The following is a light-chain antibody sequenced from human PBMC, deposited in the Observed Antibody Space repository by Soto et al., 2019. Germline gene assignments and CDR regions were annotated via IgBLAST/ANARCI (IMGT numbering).Light chain of an antibody. Sequence: EIVLTQSPATLSLSPGERATLSCRASQSVSSYLAWYQQKPGQAPRLLIYDASNRATGIPARFSGSGSGTDFTLTISSLEPEDFAVYYCQQRSNWPGFGQGTKVEI. CDR2: DAS. CDR1: QSVSSY. J-gene: IGKJ1*01. V-gene: IGKV3-11*01. CDR3: QQRSNWPG.